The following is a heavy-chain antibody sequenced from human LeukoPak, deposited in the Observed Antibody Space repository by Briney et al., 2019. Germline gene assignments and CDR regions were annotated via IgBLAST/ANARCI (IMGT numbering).Heavy chain of an antibody. CDR3: AKVFYDILTGYSHFDY. CDR1: GFTFSSYA. V-gene: IGHV3-23*01. Sequence: GGSLRLSCAASGFTFSSYAMSWVRQAPGKGLEWVSAISGSGGSTYYADSVKGRFTISRDNSKNTLYLQMNSLRAEDTAVYYCAKVFYDILTGYSHFDYWGQGTLVTVSS. CDR2: ISGSGGST. J-gene: IGHJ4*02. D-gene: IGHD3-9*01.